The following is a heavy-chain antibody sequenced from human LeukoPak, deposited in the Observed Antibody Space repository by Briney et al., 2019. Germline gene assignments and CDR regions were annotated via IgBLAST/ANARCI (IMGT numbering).Heavy chain of an antibody. Sequence: SETLSLTCTVSGGSISSSSYYWGWIRQPPGKGLEWIGSIYYSGSTYYNPSLKSRVTISVDTSKNQFSLKLSSVTAADTAVYYCARAADGGRNFDYWGQGTLVTGSS. CDR1: GGSISSSSYY. V-gene: IGHV4-39*07. D-gene: IGHD4-23*01. CDR2: IYYSGST. CDR3: ARAADGGRNFDY. J-gene: IGHJ4*02.